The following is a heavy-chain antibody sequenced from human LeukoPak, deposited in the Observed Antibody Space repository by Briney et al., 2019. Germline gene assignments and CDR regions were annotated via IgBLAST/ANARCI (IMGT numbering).Heavy chain of an antibody. J-gene: IGHJ5*02. CDR2: MNPNSGNT. D-gene: IGHD3-10*01. Sequence: ASVKVSCKASGYTFSRHDINWVRQATGQGLEWMGWMNPNSGNTGYAQKFQGRVTMTRNTSISTAYMELSSLRSEDTAVYYCARVTYYYGSGSYWFDPWGQGTLVTVSS. V-gene: IGHV1-8*01. CDR1: GYTFSRHD. CDR3: ARVTYYYGSGSYWFDP.